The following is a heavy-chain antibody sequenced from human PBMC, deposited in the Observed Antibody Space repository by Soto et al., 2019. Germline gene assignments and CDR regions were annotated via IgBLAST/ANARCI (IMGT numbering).Heavy chain of an antibody. V-gene: IGHV5-10-1*01. CDR2: IDPGDSYT. Sequence: EVQLVQSGAEVKKPGESLRISCKGSGYSFTSYWITWVRQMPEKGLEWMGRIDPGDSYTSYSPSFQGHVTVSADRSISTDYLQWSSLKASDTAMYYCASSSGSRKAGDYYFDYWGQGTLVTVSS. CDR3: ASSSGSRKAGDYYFDY. CDR1: GYSFTSYW. J-gene: IGHJ4*02. D-gene: IGHD3-10*01.